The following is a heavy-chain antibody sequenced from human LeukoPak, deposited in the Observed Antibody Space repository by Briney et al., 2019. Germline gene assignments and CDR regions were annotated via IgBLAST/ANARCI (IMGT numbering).Heavy chain of an antibody. CDR3: PRERFVCDGDCYSN. Sequence: PGGSLRLSCAVSGFTVSSNYMSWVRQSPGKGLEWVSILYSGGTTYYTDSVKGRFTISRDTSKNTLYLQMNSLRAEDSAVYYCPRERFVCDGDCYSNWGQGTLVTVSS. CDR2: LYSGGTT. D-gene: IGHD2-21*01. CDR1: GFTVSSNY. J-gene: IGHJ4*02. V-gene: IGHV3-66*01.